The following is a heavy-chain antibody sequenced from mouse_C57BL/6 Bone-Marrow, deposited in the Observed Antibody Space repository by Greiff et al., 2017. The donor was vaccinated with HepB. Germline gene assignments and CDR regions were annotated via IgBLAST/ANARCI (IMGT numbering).Heavy chain of an antibody. J-gene: IGHJ1*03. Sequence: EVKLVESGAELVKPGASVKLSCTASGFNIKDYYMHWVKQRTEQGLEWIGRIDPEDGETKYAPKFQGKATITADTSSNTAYLQLSSLTSEDTAVYYCARPDYYGSSYWYFDVWGTGTTVTVSS. CDR2: IDPEDGET. D-gene: IGHD1-1*01. CDR1: GFNIKDYY. V-gene: IGHV14-2*01. CDR3: ARPDYYGSSYWYFDV.